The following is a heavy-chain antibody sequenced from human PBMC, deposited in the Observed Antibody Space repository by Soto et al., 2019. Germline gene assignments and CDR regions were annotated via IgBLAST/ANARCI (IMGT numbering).Heavy chain of an antibody. D-gene: IGHD6-13*01. Sequence: ASVKVSCRASGYTFTSYGISWVRQAPGQGLEWMGWIIAYNGNTNYAQKLQGRVTMTTDTSTSTAYMELRSLRSDDAAVYYCARMDYYDPGIAAAGPAHYNWFDPWGQGTLVTVFS. CDR1: GYTFTSYG. CDR2: IIAYNGNT. V-gene: IGHV1-18*01. CDR3: ARMDYYDPGIAAAGPAHYNWFDP. J-gene: IGHJ5*02.